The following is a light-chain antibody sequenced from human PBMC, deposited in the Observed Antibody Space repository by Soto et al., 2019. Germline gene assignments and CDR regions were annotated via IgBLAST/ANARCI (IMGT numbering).Light chain of an antibody. CDR3: NSYGGTNNYVV. CDR2: DVN. V-gene: IGLV2-8*01. Sequence: QSALTQPPSASGSPGQSVTISCTGTSSDVGGYNYVSWYRQHPGKAPQLIIYDVNKRPSGAPDRFSGSKSGNTASLTVSGLQAEDEADYFCNSYGGTNNYVVFGGGTKVTVL. J-gene: IGLJ2*01. CDR1: SSDVGGYNY.